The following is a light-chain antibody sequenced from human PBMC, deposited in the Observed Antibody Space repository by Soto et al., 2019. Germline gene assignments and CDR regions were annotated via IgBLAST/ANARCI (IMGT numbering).Light chain of an antibody. CDR1: SGSVSADYY. CDR2: STN. Sequence: QTVVTQEPSFSVSPGGTVTLTCGLSSGSVSADYYPSWYQQTPGQAPRTLIYSTNTRPSGVPDRFSGSILGNKAALTITGAQAEDECDYYCVLYMGSGISVFGGGTQLTVL. J-gene: IGLJ2*01. CDR3: VLYMGSGISV. V-gene: IGLV8-61*01.